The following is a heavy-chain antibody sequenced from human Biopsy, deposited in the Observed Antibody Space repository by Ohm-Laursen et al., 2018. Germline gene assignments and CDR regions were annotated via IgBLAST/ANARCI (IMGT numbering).Heavy chain of an antibody. CDR1: GYTLTELS. V-gene: IGHV1-24*01. Sequence: SSVKVSCKVSGYTLTELSMHWVRQAPGKGLEWMGGYAPENGKTVYAQNFQARVSMTEDTSTDTAYMELRSLRSEDTAVYYCAADINVWNVNYWGQGTQVTVSS. D-gene: IGHD1-1*01. J-gene: IGHJ4*02. CDR2: YAPENGKT. CDR3: AADINVWNVNY.